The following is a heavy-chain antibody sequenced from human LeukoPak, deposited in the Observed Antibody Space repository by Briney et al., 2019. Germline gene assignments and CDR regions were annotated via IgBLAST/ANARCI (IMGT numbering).Heavy chain of an antibody. CDR1: GFTFSSYS. D-gene: IGHD6-13*01. Sequence: GGSLRLSCAASGFTFSSYSMNWVRQAPGRGLEWVSYISGSSGTTYYADSVQGRFTISRDNAKNSLYLQMNSLRAEDTAVYYCARDSISWYYWGQGALVTVSS. J-gene: IGHJ4*02. V-gene: IGHV3-48*01. CDR2: ISGSSGTT. CDR3: ARDSISWYY.